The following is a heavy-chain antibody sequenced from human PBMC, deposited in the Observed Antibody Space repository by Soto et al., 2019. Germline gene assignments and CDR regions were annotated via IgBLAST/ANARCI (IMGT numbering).Heavy chain of an antibody. CDR2: IYYSGST. J-gene: IGHJ6*02. D-gene: IGHD4-17*01. CDR1: GGSISSYY. V-gene: IGHV4-59*08. CDR3: ARLGGMTTVTNVYYYGMDV. Sequence: SETLSLTCTVSGGSISSYYWSWIRQPPGKGLEWIGYIYYSGSTYYNPSLKSRVTISVDTSKNQFSLKLSSVTAADTGVYYCARLGGMTTVTNVYYYGMDVWGQGTTVTVSS.